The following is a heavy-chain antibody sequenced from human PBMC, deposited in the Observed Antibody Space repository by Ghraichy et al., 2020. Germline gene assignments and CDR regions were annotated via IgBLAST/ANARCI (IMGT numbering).Heavy chain of an antibody. CDR3: AKDRVGVFPDAFAI. Sequence: GESLNISCAASGFTFSSYVMTWVRQAPGEGLDWVSGISSSGDSTYYADSVKGRFTVSRDNSKNTLYLQMNSVRAEDTAIYYCAKDRVGVFPDAFAIWGQGTLVTVSS. V-gene: IGHV3-23*01. J-gene: IGHJ3*02. CDR2: ISSSGDST. D-gene: IGHD3-22*01. CDR1: GFTFSSYV.